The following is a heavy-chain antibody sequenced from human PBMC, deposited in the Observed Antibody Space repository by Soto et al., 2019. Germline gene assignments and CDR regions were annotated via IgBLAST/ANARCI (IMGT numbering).Heavy chain of an antibody. D-gene: IGHD1-26*01. V-gene: IGHV1-2*02. CDR1: GYSFTGRY. CDR3: GRGRSGQIVVFY. J-gene: IGHJ4*02. CDR2: IGPESGAT. Sequence: ASVKVSCKASGYSFTGRYIHCVRQAPEQGPEWMGEIGPESGATRYAQKFQGRVTMTMDTSITTVYMELNNLRPDDTAIYYCGRGRSGQIVVFYWGQGTPVTVS.